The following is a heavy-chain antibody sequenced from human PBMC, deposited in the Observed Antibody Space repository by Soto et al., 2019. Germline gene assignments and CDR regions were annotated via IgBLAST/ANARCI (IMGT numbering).Heavy chain of an antibody. J-gene: IGHJ5*02. D-gene: IGHD3-3*01. CDR1: GFTFSSYA. Sequence: PGGSLRLSCAASGFTFSSYAMSWVRQAPGKGLEWVSAISGSGGSTYYADSVKGRFTISRDNSKNTLYLQMNSLRAEDTAVYCCAKEPDHYDFWSGASRDFNNWFDPWGQGTLVTVSS. V-gene: IGHV3-23*01. CDR2: ISGSGGST. CDR3: AKEPDHYDFWSGASRDFNNWFDP.